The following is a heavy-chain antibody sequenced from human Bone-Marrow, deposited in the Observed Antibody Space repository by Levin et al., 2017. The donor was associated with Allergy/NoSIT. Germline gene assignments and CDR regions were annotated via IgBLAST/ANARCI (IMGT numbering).Heavy chain of an antibody. J-gene: IGHJ6*02. V-gene: IGHV1-18*01. Sequence: ASVKVSCKASGYTFTSYGISWVRQAPGQGLEWMGWISAYNGNTNYAQKLQGRVTMTTDTSTSTAYMELRSLRSDDTAVYYCARDSGAVAGTVAYYYYYGMDVWGQGTTVTVSS. CDR1: GYTFTSYG. D-gene: IGHD6-19*01. CDR3: ARDSGAVAGTVAYYYYYGMDV. CDR2: ISAYNGNT.